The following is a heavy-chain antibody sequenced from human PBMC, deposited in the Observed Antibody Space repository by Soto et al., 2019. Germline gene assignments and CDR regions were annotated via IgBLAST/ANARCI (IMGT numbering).Heavy chain of an antibody. CDR3: ARGSEYSYGYHSYGMDV. CDR1: RFMFSSYW. Sequence: GGSLRLSCAASRFMFSSYWMNWVRQGPGKGLVWVSRINSDGGTTTYPDSVRGRFTISRDNAKNTLYLQMNSLRAEETAVYYCARGSEYSYGYHSYGMDVWGQGTTVTVSS. J-gene: IGHJ6*02. CDR2: INSDGGTT. V-gene: IGHV3-74*01. D-gene: IGHD5-18*01.